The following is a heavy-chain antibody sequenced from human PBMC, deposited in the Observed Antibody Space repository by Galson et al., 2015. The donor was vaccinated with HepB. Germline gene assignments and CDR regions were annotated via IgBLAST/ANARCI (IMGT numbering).Heavy chain of an antibody. Sequence: SVKVSCKASGGTFSSYAISWVRQAPGQGLEWMGGIIPIFGTANYAQKFQGSVTITADESTSTAYMKLSSLRSEDTAVYYCAREAYGDGEYYYYYGMDVWGQGTTVTVSS. D-gene: IGHD4-17*01. CDR1: GGTFSSYA. CDR2: IIPIFGTA. V-gene: IGHV1-69*13. J-gene: IGHJ6*02. CDR3: AREAYGDGEYYYYYGMDV.